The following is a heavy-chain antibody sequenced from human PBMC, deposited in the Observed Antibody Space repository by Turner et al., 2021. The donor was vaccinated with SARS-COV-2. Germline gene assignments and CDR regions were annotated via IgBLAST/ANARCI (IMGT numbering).Heavy chain of an antibody. D-gene: IGHD2-8*01. J-gene: IGHJ5*02. CDR2: IYDRGST. Sequence: QVLLQASGPGLVKPSETLSLTCTVSGASISSYYWAWIRQPPGKRLEWIGYIYDRGSTNYNPSIKSRVTISVDTSKNQFSLKLTSVTAADTAVYFGARKLTNHGFDLWGQGTLVTVSS. CDR1: GASISSYY. V-gene: IGHV4-59*01. CDR3: ARKLTNHGFDL.